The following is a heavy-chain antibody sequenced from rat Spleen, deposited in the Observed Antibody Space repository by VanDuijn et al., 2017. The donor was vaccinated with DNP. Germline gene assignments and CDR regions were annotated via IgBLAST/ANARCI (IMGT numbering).Heavy chain of an antibody. D-gene: IGHD1-4*01. Sequence: EVQLVESGGGLVQPGNSLKLSCAASGFTFSDYAMAWVRQSLKKGLEWVASISSTGDNIYYSDSVKGRFSLSRDNAKSTLYLQMDSLRSEDTATYYCAGRPPPTRGPFDYWGQGVTVTVSS. V-gene: IGHV5S23*01. CDR2: ISSTGDNI. CDR1: GFTFSDYA. J-gene: IGHJ2*01. CDR3: AGRPPPTRGPFDY.